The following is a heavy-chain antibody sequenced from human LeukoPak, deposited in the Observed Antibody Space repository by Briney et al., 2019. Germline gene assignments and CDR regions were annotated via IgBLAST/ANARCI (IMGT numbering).Heavy chain of an antibody. CDR3: ARGGSYPLDC. CDR2: TYYRSKWYS. J-gene: IGHJ4*02. V-gene: IGHV6-1*01. D-gene: IGHD1-26*01. Sequence: SQTLSLTCVISGDIVSSNSAAWNWIRQSPSRGLEWLGRTYYRSKWYSGYAMSVKSRITIKPDTSKNQFSLQLNSVTPEDTAVYYCARGGSYPLDCWGQGTLVTVSS. CDR1: GDIVSSNSAA.